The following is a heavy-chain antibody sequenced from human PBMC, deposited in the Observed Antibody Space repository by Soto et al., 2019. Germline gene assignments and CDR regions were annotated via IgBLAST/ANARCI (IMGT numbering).Heavy chain of an antibody. CDR3: ARGFVVTSHVPPLKYYYYSMDV. CDR1: GFTVSSNY. D-gene: IGHD3-16*01. Sequence: EVQLVESGGGLIQPGGSLRLSCAASGFTVSSNYMSWVRQAPGKGLEWVSVIYSGGSTYYADSVKGRFTISRDNAKNTLYLQMNGLRAEDTAVYYCARGFVVTSHVPPLKYYYYSMDVWGQGTTVTVSS. V-gene: IGHV3-53*01. J-gene: IGHJ6*02. CDR2: IYSGGST.